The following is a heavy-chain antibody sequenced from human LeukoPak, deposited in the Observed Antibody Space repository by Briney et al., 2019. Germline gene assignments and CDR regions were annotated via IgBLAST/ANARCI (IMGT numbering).Heavy chain of an antibody. CDR3: ARGTCCSSTSCYVGGPIDY. D-gene: IGHD2-2*01. CDR1: GHTFTNYG. Sequence: ASVKVSCKASGHTFTNYGITWVRQAPGQGLEWMGWISAYNGSTNYAQKLQARVTMTTDTSTSTAYIEQRSLRSDDTAVYYCARGTCCSSTSCYVGGPIDYWGQGTPVTVSS. CDR2: ISAYNGST. V-gene: IGHV1-18*01. J-gene: IGHJ4*01.